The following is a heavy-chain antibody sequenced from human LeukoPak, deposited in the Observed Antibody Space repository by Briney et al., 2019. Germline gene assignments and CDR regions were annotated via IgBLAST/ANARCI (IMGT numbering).Heavy chain of an antibody. CDR3: ARDGYSYGPIDY. D-gene: IGHD5-18*01. J-gene: IGHJ4*02. Sequence: PSETLSLTCTVSGGSISSSSYYWGWVRQPPGKGLEWIGSIYYSGSTYYNPYLKSRVTISVDTSKNQFSLKLSSVTAADTAVYYCARDGYSYGPIDYWGQGTLVTVSS. V-gene: IGHV4-39*07. CDR2: IYYSGST. CDR1: GGSISSSSYY.